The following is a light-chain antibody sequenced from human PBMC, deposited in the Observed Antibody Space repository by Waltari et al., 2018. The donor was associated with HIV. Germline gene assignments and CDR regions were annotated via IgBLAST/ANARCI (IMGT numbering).Light chain of an antibody. CDR1: AMPNQY. V-gene: IGLV3-25*03. CDR3: QSADSSGAYWV. J-gene: IGLJ3*02. Sequence: SSELTQPPSVSAPPGQTARITCSGDAMPNQYAYWYQQKPGQAPILIIYKDTERPSGIPERFSGSTSGTTVTLTISGVQAEDEADYHCQSADSSGAYWVFGGGTRLTVL. CDR2: KDT.